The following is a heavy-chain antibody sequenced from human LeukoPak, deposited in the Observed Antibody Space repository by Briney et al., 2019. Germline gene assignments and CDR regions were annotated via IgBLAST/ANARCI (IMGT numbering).Heavy chain of an antibody. J-gene: IGHJ4*02. V-gene: IGHV1-2*02. CDR3: ARGHGYSYEPFDY. D-gene: IGHD5-18*01. CDR1: GYTFTGYY. CDR2: INPNSGGT. Sequence: ASVKVSCKASGYTFTGYYMHWVRQAPGQGLEWMGWINPNSGGTNYAQKFQGRVTMTRDTSISTAYMALSRLRSDDTAVYYCARGHGYSYEPFDYWGQGTLVTVSS.